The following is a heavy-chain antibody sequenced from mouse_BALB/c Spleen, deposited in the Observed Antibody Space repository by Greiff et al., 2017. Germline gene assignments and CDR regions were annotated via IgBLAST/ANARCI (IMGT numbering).Heavy chain of an antibody. CDR3: AREYGNYGGYFDV. CDR1: GYTFTSYW. CDR2: IYPGDGST. D-gene: IGHD2-10*02. Sequence: VQLVESGAELAKPGASVKMSCKASGYTFTSYWMHWVKQRPGQGLEWIGWIYPGDGSTKYNEKFKGKATLTADKSSSTAYMQLSSLTSENSAVYFCAREYGNYGGYFDVWGAGTTVTVSS. J-gene: IGHJ1*01. V-gene: IGHV1S56*01.